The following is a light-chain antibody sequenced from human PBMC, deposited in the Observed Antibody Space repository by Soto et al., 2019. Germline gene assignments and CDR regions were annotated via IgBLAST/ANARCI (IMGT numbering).Light chain of an antibody. V-gene: IGKV1-33*01. Sequence: DIQMTQSPSSLSASVGDRVTITCQASQELSNYLNWYQQKPGKAPKLLIYDASNLETGVPSRFSGSVSGTDFTFTISGLQPEDTATYYCQQYENPLLTFGGGTKVEIK. CDR1: QELSNY. CDR3: QQYENPLLT. CDR2: DAS. J-gene: IGKJ4*01.